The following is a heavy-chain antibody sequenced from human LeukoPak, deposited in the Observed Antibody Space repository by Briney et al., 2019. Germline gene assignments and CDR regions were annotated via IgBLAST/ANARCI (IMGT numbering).Heavy chain of an antibody. J-gene: IGHJ4*02. CDR2: IYATGSS. CDR1: GLTFSNYG. CDR3: ARDRALDSDISGVYYNRGLDC. D-gene: IGHD3-22*01. Sequence: PGGSLRLSCAASGLTFSNYGLNWIRQSAGKGLEWIGRIYATGSSDYNPSLKSRVTMSVDTSMNLFSLNLTSVTAADTAVYFCARDRALDSDISGVYYNRGLDCWGQGTLVTVSS. V-gene: IGHV4-4*07.